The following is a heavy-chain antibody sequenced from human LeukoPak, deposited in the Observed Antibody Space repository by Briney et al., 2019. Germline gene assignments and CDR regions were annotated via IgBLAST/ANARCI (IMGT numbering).Heavy chain of an antibody. J-gene: IGHJ4*02. D-gene: IGHD1-26*01. CDR2: ISSSGSII. CDR1: GFTFDDYA. V-gene: IGHV3-48*03. Sequence: QAGGSLRLSCAASGFTFDDYAMHWVRQAPGKGLEWVSYISSSGSIIYYGDSVKGRFTISRDNAKNSLYLQMNSLRAEDTAVYYCAKVVGAFDYWGQGTLVTVSS. CDR3: AKVVGAFDY.